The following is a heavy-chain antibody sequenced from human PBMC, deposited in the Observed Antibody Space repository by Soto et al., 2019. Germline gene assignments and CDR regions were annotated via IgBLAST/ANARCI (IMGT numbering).Heavy chain of an antibody. CDR3: ARSYGDYVFDY. CDR1: GGSISSYY. CDR2: IYHSGST. V-gene: IGHV4-59*01. D-gene: IGHD4-17*01. Sequence: SETLSLTCTVSGGSISSYYWSWIRQPPGKGLEWIGSIYHSGSTNYSPSLKSRVTISVDTSKNQFSLKLSSVTAADTAVYYCARSYGDYVFDYRGQGTLVTVSS. J-gene: IGHJ4*02.